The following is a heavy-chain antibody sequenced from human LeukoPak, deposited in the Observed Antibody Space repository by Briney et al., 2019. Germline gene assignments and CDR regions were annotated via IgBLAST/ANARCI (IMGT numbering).Heavy chain of an antibody. J-gene: IGHJ5*02. Sequence: SQTLSLTCAVSGGSISSGGYSWRWIRQPPGKGLEWIGYIYHSGSTYYNPSLKSRVTISVDRSKNQFSLKLSSVTAADTAVYYCARYGDYVSEDWFDPWGQGTLVTVSS. CDR3: ARYGDYVSEDWFDP. CDR2: IYHSGST. V-gene: IGHV4-30-2*01. D-gene: IGHD4-17*01. CDR1: GGSISSGGYS.